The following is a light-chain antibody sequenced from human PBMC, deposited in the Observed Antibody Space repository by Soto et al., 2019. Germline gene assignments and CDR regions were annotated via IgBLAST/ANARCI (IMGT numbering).Light chain of an antibody. J-gene: IGKJ3*01. CDR3: QQYNKGQST. V-gene: IGKV3-15*01. CDR2: GAS. Sequence: EIVMTQSPATLSVSPGETATLSCRASQSVSSNLARYQQKPGQAPRLLIYGASTRATGIPARFSGSGSGTEFTLTISSLQSEDFAVYYCQQYNKGQSTFGPGTKVDIQ. CDR1: QSVSSN.